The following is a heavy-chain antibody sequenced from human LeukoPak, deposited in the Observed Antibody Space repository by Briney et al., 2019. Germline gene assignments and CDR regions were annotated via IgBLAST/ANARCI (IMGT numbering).Heavy chain of an antibody. CDR3: ASRAAAGYYYMDV. CDR2: IYTSGST. D-gene: IGHD6-13*01. Sequence: SETLSLTCTVSGGSISSYYWSWIRQPAGKGLEWIGRIYTSGSTNYNPSLKSRVTMSVDTSKNQFSLKLSSVTPADTAVYYCASRAAAGYYYMDVWGKGTTVTVSS. V-gene: IGHV4-4*07. J-gene: IGHJ6*03. CDR1: GGSISSYY.